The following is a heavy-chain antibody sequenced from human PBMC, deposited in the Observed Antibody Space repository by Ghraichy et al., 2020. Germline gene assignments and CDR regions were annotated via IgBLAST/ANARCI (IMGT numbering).Heavy chain of an antibody. CDR2: IRYSGST. CDR1: GGSFTRGGYY. D-gene: IGHD2-15*01. Sequence: SLNITCAVSGGSFTRGGYYWSWIRQQPGKGLEWIGNIRYSGSTHYNPSLKSRVAISVDTSKHQFSLKLTSVTAADTAVYYCAADGDCSGSSCYSIDYWGQGTLVTVSS. J-gene: IGHJ4*02. V-gene: IGHV4-31*02. CDR3: AADGDCSGSSCYSIDY.